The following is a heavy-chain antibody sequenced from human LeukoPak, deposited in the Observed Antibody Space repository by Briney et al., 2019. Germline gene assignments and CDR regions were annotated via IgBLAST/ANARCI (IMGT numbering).Heavy chain of an antibody. J-gene: IGHJ5*02. V-gene: IGHV4-59*01. D-gene: IGHD3-3*01. Sequence: SETLSLTCTVSGGSISSYYWSWIRQPPGKGLEWIGYIYYSGSTNYNPSLKSRVTISVDTSKNQFSLKLSSVTAADTAVYYCAREGRFLEDIWFDPWGQGTLVTVSS. CDR2: IYYSGST. CDR3: AREGRFLEDIWFDP. CDR1: GGSISSYY.